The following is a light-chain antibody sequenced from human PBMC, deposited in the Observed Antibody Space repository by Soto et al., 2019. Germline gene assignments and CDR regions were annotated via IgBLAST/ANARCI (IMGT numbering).Light chain of an antibody. CDR2: AVS. Sequence: QSALTQPASVSGSPGQSITISCTGTSSDVGGYNYVSWYQQHPGKAPKLMIYAVSYRPSGVSNRFSGSKSGNTASPTISGLQTEDEADYYCNSYTSSNTLYVFGTGTKLTVL. J-gene: IGLJ1*01. CDR1: SSDVGGYNY. V-gene: IGLV2-14*01. CDR3: NSYTSSNTLYV.